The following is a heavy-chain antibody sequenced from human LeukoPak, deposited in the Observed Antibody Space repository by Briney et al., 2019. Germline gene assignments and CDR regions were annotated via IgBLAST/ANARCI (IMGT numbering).Heavy chain of an antibody. CDR2: IYSGGRT. CDR3: ARAGPSSSWHQFDY. CDR1: GFTFSSYG. Sequence: GGSLRLSCAASGFTFSSYGMSWVRQAPGKGLEWVSVIYSGGRTYYADSVKGRFTISRDNSKNTLYLQMNRLRAEDTAVYYCARAGPSSSWHQFDYWGQGALVTVSS. D-gene: IGHD6-13*01. V-gene: IGHV3-66*01. J-gene: IGHJ4*02.